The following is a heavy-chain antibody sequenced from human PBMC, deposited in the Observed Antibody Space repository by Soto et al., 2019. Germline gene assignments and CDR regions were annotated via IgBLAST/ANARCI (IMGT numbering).Heavy chain of an antibody. Sequence: GGSLRLSCAASGFTFSSYSMNWVRQAPGKGLEWVSSISSSSNYIYYADSVKGRFTISRDNARNSLFLQMNSLRAEDTAVYYCARDKDWAFDYWGQGALVTVSS. CDR2: ISSSSNYI. CDR1: GFTFSSYS. CDR3: ARDKDWAFDY. V-gene: IGHV3-21*01. J-gene: IGHJ4*02. D-gene: IGHD3-9*01.